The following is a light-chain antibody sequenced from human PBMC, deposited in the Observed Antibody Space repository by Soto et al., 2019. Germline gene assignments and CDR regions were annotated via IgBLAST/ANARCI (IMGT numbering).Light chain of an antibody. CDR3: QRYDDAPLT. V-gene: IGKV3-20*01. CDR1: QSVSSSY. Sequence: EIVLTQSPGTLSLSPGERATLSCRASQSVSSSYLARYQQKLGQAPRLLIYDASRRATGIPDRFSGSGSGTDFTLTISSLQPEDVGTYYCQRYDDAPLTFGGGTKVDIK. J-gene: IGKJ4*01. CDR2: DAS.